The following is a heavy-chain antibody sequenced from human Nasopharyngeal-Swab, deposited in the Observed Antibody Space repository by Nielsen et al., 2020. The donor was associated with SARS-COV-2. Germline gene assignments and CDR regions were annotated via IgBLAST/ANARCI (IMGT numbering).Heavy chain of an antibody. CDR3: AARETSTYYDFWIGYLTGGGAFDI. CDR2: IVVCSGNT. D-gene: IGHD3-3*01. J-gene: IGHJ3*02. Sequence: SVKVSCKASGFTFTSSAMKWVRQARGQRLEWIGWIVVCSGNTNYAQKFQERVTITRDMSTSTASMELSSLRSEDTAVYYCAARETSTYYDFWIGYLTGGGAFDIWGQGTMVTVSS. CDR1: GFTFTSSA. V-gene: IGHV1-58*02.